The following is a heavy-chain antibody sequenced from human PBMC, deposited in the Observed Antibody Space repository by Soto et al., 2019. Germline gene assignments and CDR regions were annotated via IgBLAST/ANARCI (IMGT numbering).Heavy chain of an antibody. CDR1: GFTFSSYS. V-gene: IGHV3-21*01. J-gene: IGHJ4*02. CDR2: ISSSSSHI. Sequence: EVQLVESGGGLVKPGGSLRLSCAASGFTFSSYSMNWVRQAPGKGLEWVSSISSSSSHIYYADSVKGRFTISRDNAKNSLYLQMNSLRAEDTAVYYCARDDWEVPAALDYWGQGTLVTVSS. D-gene: IGHD2-2*01. CDR3: ARDDWEVPAALDY.